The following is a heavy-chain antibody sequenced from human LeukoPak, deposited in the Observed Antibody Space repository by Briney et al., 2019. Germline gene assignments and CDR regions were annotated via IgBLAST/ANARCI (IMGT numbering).Heavy chain of an antibody. CDR1: GFTFSSYG. Sequence: GGSLRLSCAASGFTFSSYGMHWVRQAPGKGLEWVAVISYDGSNKYYADSVKGRFTISRDNSKNTLYLQMNSLRAEDTAVYYCARVPHCSGDSCYSWFDPWGQGTLVTVSS. CDR3: ARVPHCSGDSCYSWFDP. D-gene: IGHD2-15*01. V-gene: IGHV3-30*03. J-gene: IGHJ5*02. CDR2: ISYDGSNK.